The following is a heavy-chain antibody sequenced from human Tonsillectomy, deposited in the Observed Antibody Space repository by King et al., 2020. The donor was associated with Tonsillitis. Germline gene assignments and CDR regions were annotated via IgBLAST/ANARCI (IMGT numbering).Heavy chain of an antibody. CDR1: GFTFSSYA. CDR2: ISGSGDSK. Sequence: VQLVESGGGLVQPGGSLRLSCAASGFTFSSYAMSWVRQAPGKGLEWVSTISGSGDSKYYADSVKGRFTISRENSKNTLFLQMNSLRAEDTAIYYCAKDYYGSGSSFDYWGLGTLVTVSS. J-gene: IGHJ4*02. CDR3: AKDYYGSGSSFDY. V-gene: IGHV3-23*04. D-gene: IGHD3-10*01.